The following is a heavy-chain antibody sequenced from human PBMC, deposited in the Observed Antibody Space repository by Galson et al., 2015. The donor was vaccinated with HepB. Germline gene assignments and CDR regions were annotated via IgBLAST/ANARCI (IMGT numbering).Heavy chain of an antibody. CDR2: INPNSGGT. J-gene: IGHJ4*02. V-gene: IGHV1-2*02. CDR1: GYTFTGYY. Sequence: SVKVSCKASGYTFTGYYMHWVRQAPGQGLEWMGWINPNSGGTNYAQKFQGRVTMTRDTSISTAYMELSRLRSDDTAVYYCARDKRKAAAGTALGNPDYWGQGTLVTVSS. CDR3: ARDKRKAAAGTALGNPDY. D-gene: IGHD6-13*01.